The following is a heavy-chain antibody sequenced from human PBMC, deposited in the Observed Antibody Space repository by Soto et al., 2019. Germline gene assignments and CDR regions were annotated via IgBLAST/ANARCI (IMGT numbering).Heavy chain of an antibody. CDR1: GGSFSGYY. CDR3: ARTRDNYYDSSGGGYFDY. Sequence: QVQLQQWGAGLLKPSETLSLTCAVYGGSFSGYYWSWIRQPPGKGLEWSGEINHSGSTNYNPSLKSRVTISVDTSKNQFSLKLSSVTAADTAVYYCARTRDNYYDSSGGGYFDYWGQGTLVTVSS. V-gene: IGHV4-34*01. CDR2: INHSGST. J-gene: IGHJ4*02. D-gene: IGHD3-22*01.